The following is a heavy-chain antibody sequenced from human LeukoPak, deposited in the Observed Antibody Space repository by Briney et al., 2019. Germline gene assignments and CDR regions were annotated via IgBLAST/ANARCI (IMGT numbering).Heavy chain of an antibody. Sequence: ASVKVSFKASGYTFTGYYMHWVRQAPGQGLEWMGWINPNSGGTIYAQNFQGRVTMTRDTSISTAYMELSRLRSDDTAVYYCARSVGPYYDSSGYYLGYWGQGTLVTVSS. J-gene: IGHJ4*02. CDR1: GYTFTGYY. D-gene: IGHD3-22*01. CDR2: INPNSGGT. V-gene: IGHV1-2*02. CDR3: ARSVGPYYDSSGYYLGY.